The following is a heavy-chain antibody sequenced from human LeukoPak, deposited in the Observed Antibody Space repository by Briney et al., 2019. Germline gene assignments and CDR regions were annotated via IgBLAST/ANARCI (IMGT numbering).Heavy chain of an antibody. CDR1: GFTFSSYA. CDR3: ARDPVPATARHFDY. D-gene: IGHD1-1*01. CDR2: TSSDGNIK. V-gene: IGHV3-30-3*01. J-gene: IGHJ4*02. Sequence: GGSLRLSCAASGFTFSSYAMHWVRQAPGRGLEWVAVTSSDGNIKYYADSVKGRFTISRDNSKNTLYLQMNSLRGEDTGVYYCARDPVPATARHFDYWGQGTLVTVSS.